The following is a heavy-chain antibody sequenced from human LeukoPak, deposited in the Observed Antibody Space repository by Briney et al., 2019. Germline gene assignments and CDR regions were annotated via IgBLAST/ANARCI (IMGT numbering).Heavy chain of an antibody. CDR3: AELGITMIGSV. V-gene: IGHV3-48*04. CDR2: ISSSGSTI. CDR1: GFTFSSYG. J-gene: IGHJ6*04. Sequence: GGSLRLSCAASGFTFSSYGMSWVRQAPGKGLEWVSYISSSGSTIYYADSVKGRFTISRDNAKNSLYLQMNSLRAEDTAVYYCAELGITMIGSVWGKGTTVTISS. D-gene: IGHD3-10*02.